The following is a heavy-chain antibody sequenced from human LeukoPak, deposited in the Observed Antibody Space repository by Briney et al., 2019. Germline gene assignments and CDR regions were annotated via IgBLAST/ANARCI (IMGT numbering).Heavy chain of an antibody. CDR2: ISSSSSYT. J-gene: IGHJ6*02. V-gene: IGHV3-11*06. Sequence: PGGSLRLSCAASVFTFSDYYMSWIRQAPGKGLQWVSYISSSSSYTNYADSVKGRFTISRDNAKNSLYLQMNSLRAEDTAVYYCARVGSLNYYDSSGYYSPYGMDVWGQGTTVTVSS. CDR3: ARVGSLNYYDSSGYYSPYGMDV. D-gene: IGHD3-22*01. CDR1: VFTFSDYY.